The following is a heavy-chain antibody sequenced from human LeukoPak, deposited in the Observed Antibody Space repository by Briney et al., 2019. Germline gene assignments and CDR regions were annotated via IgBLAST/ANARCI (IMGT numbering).Heavy chain of an antibody. V-gene: IGHV1-2*02. CDR3: ARDGRYSSSWTEPNY. CDR1: GYTFTGYY. Sequence: ASVKVSCKASGYTFTGYYMHWVRQAPGQGLEWMGWINPNSGGTNYAQKFQGRVTMTRDTSISTAYMELSRLRSDDTAVYYCARDGRYSSSWTEPNYWGQGTPVTVSS. D-gene: IGHD6-13*01. CDR2: INPNSGGT. J-gene: IGHJ4*02.